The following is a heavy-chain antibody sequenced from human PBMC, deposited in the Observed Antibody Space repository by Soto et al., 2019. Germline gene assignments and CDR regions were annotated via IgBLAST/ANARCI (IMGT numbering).Heavy chain of an antibody. CDR1: GVSISNYY. Sequence: SETLSLTCIVSGVSISNYYWNWIRQPAGKGPEWIGRVYNSGTTNSNPSLRSRVTMSIDTAKRQFSLNLRSVTAADTAVYFCARGGEPASGTRALDFWGQGILVTVSS. CDR3: ARGGEPASGTRALDF. CDR2: VYNSGTT. J-gene: IGHJ4*02. V-gene: IGHV4-4*07. D-gene: IGHD2-21*01.